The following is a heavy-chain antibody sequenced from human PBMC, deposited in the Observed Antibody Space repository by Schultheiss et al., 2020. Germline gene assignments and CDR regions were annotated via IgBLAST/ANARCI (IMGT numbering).Heavy chain of an antibody. V-gene: IGHV4-34*01. CDR2: INHSGST. J-gene: IGHJ4*02. CDR1: GGSFSGYY. CDR3: AREAVITFGGVIG. D-gene: IGHD3-16*02. Sequence: SETLSLTCAVYGGSFSGYYWSWIRQPPGKGLEWIGEINHSGSTNYNPSLKSRVTISVDTSKNQFSLKLSSVTAADTAVYYCAREAVITFGGVIGWGQGTLVTVSS.